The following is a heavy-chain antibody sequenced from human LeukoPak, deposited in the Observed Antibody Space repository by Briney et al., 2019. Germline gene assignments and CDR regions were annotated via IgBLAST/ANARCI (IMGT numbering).Heavy chain of an antibody. CDR2: IYYSGST. CDR3: ARTPYDFWSGYYGSCWLDP. J-gene: IGHJ5*02. CDR1: GGSISSGGYY. D-gene: IGHD3-3*01. V-gene: IGHV4-31*03. Sequence: PSQTLSLTCTVSGGSISSGGYYWSWIRQYPGKGLEWIGYIYYSGSTYYNPSLKSRVTISVDTSKNQFSLKLSSVTAADTAVYYCARTPYDFWSGYYGSCWLDPWGQGTLVTVSS.